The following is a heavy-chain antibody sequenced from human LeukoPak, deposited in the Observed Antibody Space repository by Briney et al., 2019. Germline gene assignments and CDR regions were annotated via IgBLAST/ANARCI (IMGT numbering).Heavy chain of an antibody. J-gene: IGHJ2*01. CDR2: ISGSGGGT. D-gene: IGHD6-13*01. Sequence: GGSLRLSCAASGFTFSSYAMSWVRQAPGKGLEWVSAISGSGGGTYYADSVKGRFTISRDNSKNTLYLQMNSLRAEDTAVYYCAKKQQLAPDRYWYFDLWGRGTLVTVSS. V-gene: IGHV3-23*01. CDR3: AKKQQLAPDRYWYFDL. CDR1: GFTFSSYA.